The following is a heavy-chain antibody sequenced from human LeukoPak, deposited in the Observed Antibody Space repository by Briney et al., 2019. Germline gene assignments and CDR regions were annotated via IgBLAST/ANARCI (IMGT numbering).Heavy chain of an antibody. J-gene: IGHJ4*01. V-gene: IGHV3-30-3*01. Sequence: PGRSLRLSCAASGFTFSSYAMHWVRQAPGKGLEWVAVISYDGSNKYYADSVKGRFTISRDNAKNSLYLQMHSLRPEDTALYYCVVSGYNSLTSHFFDFWGQGTLVTVSS. CDR1: GFTFSSYA. CDR3: VVSGYNSLTSHFFDF. D-gene: IGHD5-12*01. CDR2: ISYDGSNK.